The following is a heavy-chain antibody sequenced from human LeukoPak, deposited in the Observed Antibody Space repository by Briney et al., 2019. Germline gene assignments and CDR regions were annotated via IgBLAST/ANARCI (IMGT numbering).Heavy chain of an antibody. J-gene: IGHJ4*02. CDR1: GGSISSGDYS. V-gene: IGHV4-61*02. Sequence: PSETLSLTCTVSGGSISSGDYSWSWIRQPAGKGLEWIGRIYTSGSTNYNPSLKSRVTMSVDTSKNQFSLKLSSVTAADTAVYYCARDTAAAGISWGQGTLVTVSS. D-gene: IGHD6-13*01. CDR2: IYTSGST. CDR3: ARDTAAAGIS.